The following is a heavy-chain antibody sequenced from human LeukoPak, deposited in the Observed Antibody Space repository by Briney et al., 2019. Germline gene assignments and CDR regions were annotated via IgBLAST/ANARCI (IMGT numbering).Heavy chain of an antibody. CDR3: AKDDNYIRFLS. CDR1: GFTFSSYA. CDR2: ITGSGGNR. D-gene: IGHD3-16*01. J-gene: IGHJ5*02. V-gene: IGHV3-23*01. Sequence: QPGRSLRLSCAASGFTFSSYAMHWVRQAPGKGLEWVSGITGSGGNRYYADSVKGRFTISRDNSKNTLYLQMNSLRAEDTAVYYCAKDDNYIRFLSWGQGTLVTVSS.